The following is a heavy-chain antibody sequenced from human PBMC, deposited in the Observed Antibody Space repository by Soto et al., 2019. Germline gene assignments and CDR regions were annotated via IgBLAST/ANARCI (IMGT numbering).Heavy chain of an antibody. CDR3: ARVPYDTTGYYAF. Sequence: QVRLVQSGAEVKKPGASVIISCKTSGFTFTTYYIHWVRQAPGQGLEWMGMIDPSGGSTTYAQKFQGRITMTSDMSTSTVYMELSSLRSEDTAVYYCARVPYDTTGYYAFWGQGTLVTVSS. CDR1: GFTFTTYY. J-gene: IGHJ4*02. V-gene: IGHV1-46*01. CDR2: IDPSGGST. D-gene: IGHD3-22*01.